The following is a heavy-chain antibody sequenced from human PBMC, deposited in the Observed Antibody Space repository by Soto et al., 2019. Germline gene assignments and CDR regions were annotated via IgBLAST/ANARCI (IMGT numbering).Heavy chain of an antibody. CDR3: AALQSMRLSGLDP. CDR2: IYYSGST. CDR1: GGSISSGDYY. V-gene: IGHV4-30-4*01. Sequence: QVQLQESGPGLVKPSQTLSLTCTVSGGSISSGDYYWSCIRQPPGKGLEWIGYIYYSGSTYYNPSLKSRVTISVDTSKNQFSLKLSSVTAADTAVYYCAALQSMRLSGLDPWGQGTLVTVSS. D-gene: IGHD3-16*02. J-gene: IGHJ5*02.